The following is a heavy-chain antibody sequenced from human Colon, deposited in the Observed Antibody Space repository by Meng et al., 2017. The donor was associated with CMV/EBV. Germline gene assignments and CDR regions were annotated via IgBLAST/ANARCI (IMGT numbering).Heavy chain of an antibody. CDR1: GYTFTDYY. CDR3: ARNAYCSSTSCYTEWFDP. Sequence: ASVKVSCKASGYTFTDYYLHWVRQAPGQGLEWMGWINPNGGGTDYAQTFQGRVTMTRDTSISTAYMELSRLRSDDTAVYYCARNAYCSSTSCYTEWFDPWGQGTLVTVSS. D-gene: IGHD2-2*02. CDR2: INPNGGGT. J-gene: IGHJ5*02. V-gene: IGHV1-2*02.